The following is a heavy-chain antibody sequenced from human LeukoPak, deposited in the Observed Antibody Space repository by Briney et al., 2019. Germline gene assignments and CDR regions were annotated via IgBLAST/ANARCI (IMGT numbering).Heavy chain of an antibody. Sequence: KPSETLSLTCTVSGGSISSYYWSWIRQPPGKGLEWIGYIYYSGSTNYNPSLKSRVTISVDTSKNQFSLKLSSVTAADTAVYYCARAITYYDFLSHFDPWGQGTLVTVSS. J-gene: IGHJ5*02. CDR2: IYYSGST. CDR1: GGSISSYY. CDR3: ARAITYYDFLSHFDP. D-gene: IGHD3-3*01. V-gene: IGHV4-59*01.